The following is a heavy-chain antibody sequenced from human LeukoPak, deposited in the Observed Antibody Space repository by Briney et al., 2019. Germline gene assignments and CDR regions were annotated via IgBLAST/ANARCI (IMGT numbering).Heavy chain of an antibody. CDR1: GFTFSDYH. J-gene: IGHJ4*02. Sequence: GGSLRLSCAASGFTFSDYHMSWIRQAPGKGLEWVSYISSSGNTTYHADSVKGRFTISRDNAKNSLYLQMSSLRAEDTAVYYCARDGGSSWYFDYWGQGTLVTVSS. D-gene: IGHD6-13*01. CDR2: ISSSGNTT. CDR3: ARDGGSSWYFDY. V-gene: IGHV3-11*04.